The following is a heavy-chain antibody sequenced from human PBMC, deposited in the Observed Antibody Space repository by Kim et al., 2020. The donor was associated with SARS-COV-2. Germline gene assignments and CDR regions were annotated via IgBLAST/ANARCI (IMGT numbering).Heavy chain of an antibody. CDR3: ARDPWSRLRGLTYSYYGMDV. Sequence: GGSLRLSCAASGFTFSSCAIHWVRQAPGKGLEWVAVISYDGSNKNYADSVKGRFTISRDNSKKTLYLQMNSLRAEDTALYYFARDPWSRLRGLTYSYYGMDVWGQGTTVTVSS. D-gene: IGHD3-10*01. CDR2: ISYDGSNK. CDR1: GFTFSSCA. J-gene: IGHJ6*02. V-gene: IGHV3-30-3*01.